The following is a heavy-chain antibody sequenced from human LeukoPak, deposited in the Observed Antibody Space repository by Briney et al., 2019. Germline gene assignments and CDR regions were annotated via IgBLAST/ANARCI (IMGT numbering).Heavy chain of an antibody. V-gene: IGHV4-4*02. D-gene: IGHD1-26*01. CDR1: GGSISSSNW. CDR3: ARGYSGYYYGMDV. J-gene: IGHJ6*02. CDR2: IYHSGST. Sequence: SETLSLTCAVSGGSISSSNWWSWVRQPPGKGLEWIGEIYHSGSTNYNPSLKSRVTISVDKSKNQFSLKLSSVTAADTAAYYCARGYSGYYYGMDVWGQGTTVTVSS.